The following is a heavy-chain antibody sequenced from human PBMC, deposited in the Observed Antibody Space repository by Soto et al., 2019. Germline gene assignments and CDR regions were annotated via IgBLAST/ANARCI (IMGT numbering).Heavy chain of an antibody. Sequence: EVQLLESGGGLVQPGGSLRLSCAASGFTFSSYAMSWVRQTPGKGLEWVSGISGGGGNTYYADSVTGRFIISRDNSRNTLYLQRNSLRAADTAIYYCAKDRGAGGRFSGIAVAGIPSWGQGTLVTVSS. CDR1: GFTFSSYA. CDR2: ISGGGGNT. CDR3: AKDRGAGGRFSGIAVAGIPS. D-gene: IGHD6-19*01. J-gene: IGHJ5*02. V-gene: IGHV3-23*01.